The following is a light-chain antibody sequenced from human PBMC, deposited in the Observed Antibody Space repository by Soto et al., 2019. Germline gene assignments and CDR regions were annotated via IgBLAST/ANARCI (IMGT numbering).Light chain of an antibody. Sequence: EIVMTQSPATLSVSPGERATLSCRAIQSVSSNLAWYQQKPCQAPRLLFYGTSIRATGIPARFSGSGSGTEFTLTISSLQSEDLAVYFCQHYNNWPPQFTFGGGTKVDIK. V-gene: IGKV3-15*01. CDR2: GTS. CDR1: QSVSSN. J-gene: IGKJ4*01. CDR3: QHYNNWPPQFT.